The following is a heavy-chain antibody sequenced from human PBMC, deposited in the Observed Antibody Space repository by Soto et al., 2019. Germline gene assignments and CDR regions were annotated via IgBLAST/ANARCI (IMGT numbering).Heavy chain of an antibody. Sequence: SATPPLTVTVYGAPISSGCYYWGWIRQHPGKGLEWIGYIYYSGSTYYNPSLKSRVAISVDTSKNQFSLKLGSVTAADTAVYYCAREPSPWGQGTLVTVS. CDR3: AREPSP. CDR2: IYYSGST. CDR1: GAPISSGCYY. J-gene: IGHJ5*02. V-gene: IGHV4-31*02.